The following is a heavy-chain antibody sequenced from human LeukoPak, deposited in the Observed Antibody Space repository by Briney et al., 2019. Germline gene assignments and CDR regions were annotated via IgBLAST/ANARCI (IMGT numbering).Heavy chain of an antibody. V-gene: IGHV3-30*04. CDR2: ISYDGSNK. CDR1: GFTFSSYA. Sequence: GGSLRLSCAASGFTFSSYAMHWVRQAPGKGLEWVAVISYDGSNKYYADSVKGRFTISRDNAKNSLYLQMNSLSAEDTAVYYCARDPYSGSYVADLYYYYMDVWGKGTTVTVSS. D-gene: IGHD1-26*01. CDR3: ARDPYSGSYVADLYYYYMDV. J-gene: IGHJ6*03.